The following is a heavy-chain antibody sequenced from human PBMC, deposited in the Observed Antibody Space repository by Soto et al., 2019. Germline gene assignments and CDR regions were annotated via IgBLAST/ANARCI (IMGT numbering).Heavy chain of an antibody. Sequence: SEILSLTCTVSGGSISRSSYYWGWIRQPPGKGLEWIGSIYYSGSTYYNPSLKSRVTISVDTSKNQFSLKLSSMTAADAAVYYCAKHQGYYGSGSYCFDYWGLGTQVTVSS. CDR3: AKHQGYYGSGSYCFDY. CDR2: IYYSGST. D-gene: IGHD3-10*01. V-gene: IGHV4-39*01. CDR1: GGSISRSSYY. J-gene: IGHJ4*02.